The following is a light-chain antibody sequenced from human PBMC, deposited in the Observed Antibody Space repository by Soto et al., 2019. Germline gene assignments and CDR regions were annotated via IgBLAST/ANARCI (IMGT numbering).Light chain of an antibody. CDR3: QPSYSTPTWT. Sequence: DIQMTQSPSSLSASVGHRVTITCRASQSISSYLNWYQQKPGKAPKLLIYAASSLQSGVPSRFSGSGSGTDFTLTISSLQPEDFATYYCQPSYSTPTWTFGQGTKVDIK. CDR2: AAS. CDR1: QSISSY. V-gene: IGKV1-39*01. J-gene: IGKJ1*01.